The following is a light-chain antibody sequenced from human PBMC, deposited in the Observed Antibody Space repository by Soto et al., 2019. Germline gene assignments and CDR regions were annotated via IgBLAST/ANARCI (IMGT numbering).Light chain of an antibody. CDR3: QQYYNTPWT. CDR2: WAS. CDR1: QTLFYPSVNKNY. J-gene: IGKJ1*01. V-gene: IGKV4-1*01. Sequence: DVVLTPATDCLAVSLCERSTISCKSSQTLFYPSVNKNYLAWYQQQPGQPPKLLIYWASTRESGVPDRFSGGGSAKDITLTIGILQAEDAAVYYCQQYYNTPWTFGQGTKVDIK.